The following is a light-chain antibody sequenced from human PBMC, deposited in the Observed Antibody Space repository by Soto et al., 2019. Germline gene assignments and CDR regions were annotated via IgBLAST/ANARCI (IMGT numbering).Light chain of an antibody. CDR1: QSVSSSY. CDR2: GAS. CDR3: QQYVSSPPWT. Sequence: EIVLTQSPGTLSLSPGERATLSCRASQSVSSSYLAWYQQKPGQAPRLLIYGASSRATGIPDRFSGSGSGTGFTLTISRLEPEDFAFYYCQQYVSSPPWTFGQGTKVEIK. J-gene: IGKJ1*01. V-gene: IGKV3-20*01.